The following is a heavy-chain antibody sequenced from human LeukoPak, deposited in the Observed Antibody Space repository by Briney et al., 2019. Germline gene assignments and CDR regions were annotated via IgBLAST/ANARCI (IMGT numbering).Heavy chain of an antibody. D-gene: IGHD2-2*02. CDR3: ARGAVVPAAIPFDY. Sequence: SETLSLACTVSGGSISSGGYYWSWIRQHPGKGLEWIGYIYYSGSTYYNPSLKSRVTISVDTSKNQFSLKLSSVTAADTAVYYCARGAVVPAAIPFDYWGQGTLVTVSS. CDR2: IYYSGST. CDR1: GGSISSGGYY. V-gene: IGHV4-31*03. J-gene: IGHJ4*02.